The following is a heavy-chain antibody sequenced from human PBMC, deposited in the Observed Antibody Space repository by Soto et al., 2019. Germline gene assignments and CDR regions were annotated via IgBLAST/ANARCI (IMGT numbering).Heavy chain of an antibody. CDR2: INTGSGNT. Sequence: GASVKVSCKASGYTFTTYPINWVRQAPGQRLEWMGWINTGSGNTKYSQKFQGRVTITRDTFATTAYLELSSLKSEDTAVYYCATWGSISTEGVSYWGQGTQVTVLL. V-gene: IGHV1-3*04. CDR1: GYTFTTYP. J-gene: IGHJ4*02. CDR3: ATWGSISTEGVSY. D-gene: IGHD7-27*01.